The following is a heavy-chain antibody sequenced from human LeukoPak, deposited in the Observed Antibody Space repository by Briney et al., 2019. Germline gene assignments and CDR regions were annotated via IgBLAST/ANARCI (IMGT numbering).Heavy chain of an antibody. J-gene: IGHJ6*04. Sequence: GGSLRLSCVAWGFTLSNYDMHWVRQPTGKGLEWVSGTGTAGDTSYPGSVRGQFTISREYAKNSLYLQMKRLRAGDTAAYYMDVWGKGTTVTVSS. CDR1: GFTLSNYD. V-gene: IGHV3-13*03. CDR2: TGTAGDT. CDR3: DV.